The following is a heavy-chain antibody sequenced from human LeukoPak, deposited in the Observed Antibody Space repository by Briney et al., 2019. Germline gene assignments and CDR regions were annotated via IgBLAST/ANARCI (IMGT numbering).Heavy chain of an antibody. CDR1: GYTFTGYY. V-gene: IGHV1-2*04. CDR2: INPNSGGT. CDR3: ARGEYYYDSSGYFDY. Sequence: ASVKVSCKASGYTFTGYYMHWVRQAPGQGLEWMGWINPNSGGTNYAQKFQGWVTMTRDTSISTAYMELSSLRSEDTAVYYCARGEYYYDSSGYFDYWGQGTLVTVSS. D-gene: IGHD3-22*01. J-gene: IGHJ4*02.